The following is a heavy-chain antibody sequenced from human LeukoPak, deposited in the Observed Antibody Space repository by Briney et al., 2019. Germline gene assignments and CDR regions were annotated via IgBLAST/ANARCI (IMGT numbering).Heavy chain of an antibody. CDR2: INPSGGST. V-gene: IGHV1-46*01. J-gene: IGHJ4*02. CDR1: GYTFTSYY. Sequence: ASVKVSCKASGYTFTSYYMHRVRQAPGQGLEWMGIINPSGGSTSYARKFQGRVTMTRDTSTSTVYMELSSLRSEDTAVYYCARAPNNLSGYVHNFDYWGQGTLVTVSS. CDR3: ARAPNNLSGYVHNFDY. D-gene: IGHD5-12*01.